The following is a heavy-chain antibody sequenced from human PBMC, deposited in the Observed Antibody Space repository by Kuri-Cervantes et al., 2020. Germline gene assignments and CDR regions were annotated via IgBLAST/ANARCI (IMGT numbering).Heavy chain of an antibody. V-gene: IGHV4-39*07. CDR3: ASTSTPPNCTSGVCYNDY. CDR2: IYYSGST. Sequence: SETLSLTCTVSGGSISSSSYYWGWIRQPPGKGLEWIGSIYYSGSTYYNPSLKSRVTISVDTSKNQFSLKLSSVTAADTAVYYCASTSTPPNCTSGVCYNDYWGQGTLVTVSS. D-gene: IGHD2-8*01. J-gene: IGHJ4*02. CDR1: GGSISSSSYY.